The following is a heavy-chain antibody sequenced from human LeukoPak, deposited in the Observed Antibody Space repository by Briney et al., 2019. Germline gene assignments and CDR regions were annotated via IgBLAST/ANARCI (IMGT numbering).Heavy chain of an antibody. D-gene: IGHD1-26*01. J-gene: IGHJ4*02. V-gene: IGHV3-64*01. CDR3: ARDVGATLDY. Sequence: PGGSLRLSCAASGFTFSSYTMHWVRQAPGKGLEYVSAISSNGGSTYYANSVKGRFTISRDNSKNTLYLQMNSLRAEDTAVYYCARDVGATLDYWGQGTLVTVSS. CDR1: GFTFSSYT. CDR2: ISSNGGST.